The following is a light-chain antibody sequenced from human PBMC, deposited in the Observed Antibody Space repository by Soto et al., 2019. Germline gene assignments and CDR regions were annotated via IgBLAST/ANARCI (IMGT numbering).Light chain of an antibody. CDR2: GAS. CDR3: QQYNNWPPIRT. Sequence: EIVMTQSPDTLSVSPGERATLSCRASQSVSSNLAWYQQKPGQAPRLLIYGASTRATGIPARFSGSGSGTEFTLTISSLQSEDFAVYYCQQYNNWPPIRTFGQGTKVEIK. J-gene: IGKJ1*01. CDR1: QSVSSN. V-gene: IGKV3-15*01.